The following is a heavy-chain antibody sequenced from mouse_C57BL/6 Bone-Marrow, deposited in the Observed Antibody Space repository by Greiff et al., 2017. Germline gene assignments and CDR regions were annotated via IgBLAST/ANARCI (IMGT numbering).Heavy chain of an antibody. CDR1: GFNIKDYY. CDR3: TEGYYAMDY. Sequence: EVQLQQSGAELVRPGASVKLSCTASGFNIKDYYMHWVKQRPEQGLEWIGRIDPEDGDTEYAPKFQGKATMTADTSSNTAYLRLSSLTSEDTAVYYCTEGYYAMDYWGQGTSVTVSA. CDR2: IDPEDGDT. V-gene: IGHV14-1*01. J-gene: IGHJ4*01.